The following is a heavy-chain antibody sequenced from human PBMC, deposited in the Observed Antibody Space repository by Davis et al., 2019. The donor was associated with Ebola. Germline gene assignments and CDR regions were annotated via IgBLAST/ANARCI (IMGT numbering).Heavy chain of an antibody. CDR3: AKDGEYSSSWYDMDYYYGMDV. CDR2: ISYDGSNK. J-gene: IGHJ6*02. CDR1: GFTFSSYG. D-gene: IGHD6-13*01. Sequence: GGSLRLSCAASGFTFSSYGMHWVRQAPGKGLEWVAVISYDGSNKYYADSVKGRFTISRDNSKNTLYLQMNSLRAEDTAVYYCAKDGEYSSSWYDMDYYYGMDVWGQGTTATVSS. V-gene: IGHV3-30*18.